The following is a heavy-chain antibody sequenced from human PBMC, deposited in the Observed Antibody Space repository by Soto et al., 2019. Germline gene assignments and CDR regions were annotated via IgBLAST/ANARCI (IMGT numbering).Heavy chain of an antibody. CDR3: ARSRWEELRGCDF. CDR2: IYGDDER. Sequence: QITMKESGPALVRPTQTLTLTCTFSGFSLTASEVGVAWIRQPPGKALEWLALIYGDDERLYTPSLKRRRTISQDTARNQVVLRMTSVDPVDTATYFCARSRWEELRGCDFCGQGTVVIVSS. V-gene: IGHV2-5*02. J-gene: IGHJ3*01. CDR1: GFSLTASEVG. D-gene: IGHD2-21*02.